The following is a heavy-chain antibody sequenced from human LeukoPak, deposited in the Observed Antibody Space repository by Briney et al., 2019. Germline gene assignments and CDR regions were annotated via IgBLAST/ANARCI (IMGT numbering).Heavy chain of an antibody. D-gene: IGHD3-10*01. V-gene: IGHV3-23*01. Sequence: GGSPRLSCAASGLVFDDFAMNWVRQAPGKGLVWVSTVSSSGSSTYYADSVKGRFTVSRDNSKNTLYLQMNSLGVEDTAVYYCATQLLWFGESVEEGYWGQGTLVTVSS. CDR1: GLVFDDFA. J-gene: IGHJ4*02. CDR2: VSSSGSST. CDR3: ATQLLWFGESVEEGY.